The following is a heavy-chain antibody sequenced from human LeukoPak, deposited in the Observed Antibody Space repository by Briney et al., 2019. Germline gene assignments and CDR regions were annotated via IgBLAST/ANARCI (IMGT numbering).Heavy chain of an antibody. CDR1: GFTFSSYA. Sequence: GGFLRLSCAASGFTFSSYAMSWVRQAPGKGLEWVSAISSSGSGTYYPDSVKGRFTISRDNSKNTLYLQMNSLRVEDTAVYYCAKVVNSGYYYYFDYWGQGTLVTVSS. J-gene: IGHJ4*02. D-gene: IGHD3-22*01. CDR2: ISSSGSGT. CDR3: AKVVNSGYYYYFDY. V-gene: IGHV3-23*01.